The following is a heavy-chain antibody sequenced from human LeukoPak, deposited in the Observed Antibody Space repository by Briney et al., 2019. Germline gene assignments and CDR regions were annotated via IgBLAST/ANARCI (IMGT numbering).Heavy chain of an antibody. J-gene: IGHJ6*02. D-gene: IGHD2-15*01. CDR3: AADGPYGGGSHGYYYYGMDV. CDR1: GFTFTSSA. V-gene: IGHV1-58*01. CDR2: IVVGSGNT. Sequence: SVKVSCKASGFTFTSSAVQWVRQARGQRLEWIGWIVVGSGNTNYAQKFQERVTITRDMSTSTAYMELSSLRSEDTAVYYCAADGPYGGGSHGYYYYGMDVWGQGTTVTVSS.